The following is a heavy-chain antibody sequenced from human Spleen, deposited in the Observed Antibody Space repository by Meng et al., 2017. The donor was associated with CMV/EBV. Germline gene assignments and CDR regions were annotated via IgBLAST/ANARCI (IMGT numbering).Heavy chain of an antibody. Sequence: SETLSLTCTVSGDSISSSNYYWGWIRQPPGKGLEWIGSMYYTGSTYYNPSLKSRPTISGDTSKNQFSLRLSSVTAADTAVYYCAGYYDILTGYPPTPYNWFDPWGQGALVTVSS. CDR1: GDSISSSNYY. J-gene: IGHJ5*02. V-gene: IGHV4-39*07. D-gene: IGHD3-9*01. CDR3: AGYYDILTGYPPTPYNWFDP. CDR2: MYYTGST.